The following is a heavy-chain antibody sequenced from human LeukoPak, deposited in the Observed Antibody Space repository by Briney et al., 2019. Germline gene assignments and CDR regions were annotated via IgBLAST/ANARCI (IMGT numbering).Heavy chain of an antibody. CDR3: ARGSSTSYGLWFGELLSSRTASDAFDI. J-gene: IGHJ3*02. V-gene: IGHV1-2*02. CDR1: GYTFTGYY. CDR2: INPNSGGT. D-gene: IGHD3-10*01. Sequence: ASVKVSCKASGYTFTGYYMHWVRQAPGQGLEWMGWINPNSGGTNYAQKFQGRVTMTRDTSISTAYMELSRLRSDDTAVYYCARGSSTSYGLWFGELLSSRTASDAFDIWGQGTMVTVSS.